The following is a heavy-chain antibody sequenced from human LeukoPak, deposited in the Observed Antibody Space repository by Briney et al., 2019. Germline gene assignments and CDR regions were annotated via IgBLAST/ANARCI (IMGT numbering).Heavy chain of an antibody. CDR2: INHSGST. V-gene: IGHV4-34*01. CDR3: ARGSDDTVTTWGGDY. D-gene: IGHD4-17*01. Sequence: ASETLSLTCAVYGGSFSGYYWSWIRQPPGKGLEWIGEINHSGSTNYNPSLKSRVTISVDTSKNQFSLKLSSVTAADTAAYYCARGSDDTVTTWGGDYWGQGTLVTVSS. CDR1: GGSFSGYY. J-gene: IGHJ4*02.